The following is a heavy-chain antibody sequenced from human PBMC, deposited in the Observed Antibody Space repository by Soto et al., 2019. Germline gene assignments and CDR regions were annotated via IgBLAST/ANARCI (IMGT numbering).Heavy chain of an antibody. V-gene: IGHV4-30-4*01. D-gene: IGHD4-17*01. Sequence: SSETLSLTCTVSGGSISGGDDYWSWIRQPPGKGLEYIGYIYYTGSTYYNPSLKSRLTISVDTSKNQFSLKLTSVTAADTAVYYCARAYGDYGDWFDPWGQGTLVTVSS. CDR1: GGSISGGDDY. CDR3: ARAYGDYGDWFDP. J-gene: IGHJ5*02. CDR2: IYYTGST.